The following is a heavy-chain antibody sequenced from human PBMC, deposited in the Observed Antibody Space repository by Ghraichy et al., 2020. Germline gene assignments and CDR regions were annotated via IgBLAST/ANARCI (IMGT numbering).Heavy chain of an antibody. V-gene: IGHV3-21*01. Sequence: GESLNISCAASGFTFSSYSMNWVRQAPGKGLEWVSSISSSSSYIYYADSVKGRFTISRDNAKNSLYLQMNSLRAEDTAVYYCARFGRGNGGFDYWGQGTLVTVSS. CDR1: GFTFSSYS. J-gene: IGHJ4*02. D-gene: IGHD2-8*01. CDR2: ISSSSSYI. CDR3: ARFGRGNGGFDY.